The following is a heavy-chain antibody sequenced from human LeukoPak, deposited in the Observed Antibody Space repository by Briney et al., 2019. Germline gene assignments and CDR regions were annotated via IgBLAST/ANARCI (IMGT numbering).Heavy chain of an antibody. CDR2: IFPGDSDT. D-gene: IGHD5-18*01. V-gene: IGHV5-51*01. CDR3: ARQSGYSSGYDFDY. Sequence: GESLQISCKGFGYTFATYWIGWVRQMPGKGLEWMGIIFPGDSDTRYSPSFQGQVTISADKSVSTAYLQWSSLKASDTAMYYCARQSGYSSGYDFDYWGQGTLVTVSS. J-gene: IGHJ4*02. CDR1: GYTFATYW.